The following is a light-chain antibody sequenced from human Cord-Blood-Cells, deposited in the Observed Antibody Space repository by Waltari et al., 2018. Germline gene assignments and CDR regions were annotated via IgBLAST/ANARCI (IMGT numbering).Light chain of an antibody. CDR2: DVS. CDR3: SSYTSSSTWV. Sequence: QSALTQPASVSGSPGPSITISCTGNSSDVGGYNYVSWYQQHPGKAPKLMIYDVSNRPSGVSNRFSGSKSGNTASLTISGLQAEDEADYYCSSYTSSSTWVFGGGTKLTVL. CDR1: SSDVGGYNY. V-gene: IGLV2-14*01. J-gene: IGLJ3*02.